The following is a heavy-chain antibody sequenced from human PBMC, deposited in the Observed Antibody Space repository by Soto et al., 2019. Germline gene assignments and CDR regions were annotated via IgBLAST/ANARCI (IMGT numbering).Heavy chain of an antibody. CDR2: IYHSGST. CDR1: GGSISSSNW. V-gene: IGHV4-4*02. Sequence: QVQLQESGPGLVKPSGTLSLTCAVSGGSISSSNWWSWVRQPPGKGLEWIGEIYHSGSTNYNPSPKSRVTISVDKSRNQFSLRLRAVTAADTAVYYCARDLRGYYYHGMDVWGQGTTVTVSS. CDR3: ARDLRGYYYHGMDV. J-gene: IGHJ6*02.